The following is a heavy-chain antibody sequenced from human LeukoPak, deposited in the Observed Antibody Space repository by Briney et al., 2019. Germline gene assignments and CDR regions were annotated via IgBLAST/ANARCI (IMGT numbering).Heavy chain of an antibody. D-gene: IGHD3-9*01. V-gene: IGHV3-21*01. CDR1: GFTFSAYS. CDR3: ARGNHDVVTGYYLPLDS. J-gene: IGHJ4*02. CDR2: ISSTNNDM. Sequence: GGSLRLSCAASGFTFSAYSMNWVRQAPGNGLEWVSSISSTNNDMYYADSVKGRVTISRDNPTNSLYLHMNCLRAEDTAVYYCARGNHDVVTGYYLPLDSWGQGTLVTVSS.